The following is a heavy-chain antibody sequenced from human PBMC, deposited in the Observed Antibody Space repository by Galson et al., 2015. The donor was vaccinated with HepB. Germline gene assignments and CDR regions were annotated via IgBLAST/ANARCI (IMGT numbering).Heavy chain of an antibody. CDR2: INPANGIT. CDR3: ARGSEYSDY. J-gene: IGHJ4*02. Sequence: SGYTFTTYVLHWVRQAPGQRLEWMGWINPANGITIQSQKFQGRVTITRDTSASTAYMELSSLRSEDTAVYYCARGSEYSDYWGQGTLVTVSS. V-gene: IGHV1-3*01. CDR1: GYTFTTYV. D-gene: IGHD2/OR15-2a*01.